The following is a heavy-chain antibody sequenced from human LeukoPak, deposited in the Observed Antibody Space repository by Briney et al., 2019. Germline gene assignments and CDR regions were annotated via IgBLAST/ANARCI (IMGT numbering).Heavy chain of an antibody. Sequence: ASVKVSCKVSGYTLTELSMHWVRQAPGKGLEWTGGFDPEDGETIYAQKFQGRVTMTEDTSTDTAYMELSSLRSEDTAVYYCATADNWNPTGGYGMDVWGKGTTVTVSS. CDR2: FDPEDGET. CDR1: GYTLTELS. CDR3: ATADNWNPTGGYGMDV. V-gene: IGHV1-24*01. J-gene: IGHJ6*04. D-gene: IGHD1-1*01.